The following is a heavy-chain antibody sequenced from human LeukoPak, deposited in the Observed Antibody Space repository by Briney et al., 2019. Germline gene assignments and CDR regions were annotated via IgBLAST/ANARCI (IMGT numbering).Heavy chain of an antibody. CDR3: ARRGPQRYCSSTSCYADYYFDY. J-gene: IGHJ4*02. V-gene: IGHV5-51*01. D-gene: IGHD2-2*01. Sequence: GESLKISCKGSGYSFTSYWIGWVRQMPGKGLEWMGIIYPGDSDTRYSPSFQGQVTISADKSIGTAYLQWSSLKASDTAMYYCARRGPQRYCSSTSCYADYYFDYWGQGTLVTVSS. CDR1: GYSFTSYW. CDR2: IYPGDSDT.